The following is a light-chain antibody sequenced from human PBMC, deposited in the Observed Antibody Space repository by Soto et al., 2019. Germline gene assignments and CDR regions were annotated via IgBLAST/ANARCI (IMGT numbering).Light chain of an antibody. V-gene: IGLV3-21*04. CDR3: QVWDIRSDHPVV. CDR2: YDS. CDR1: NIGINS. J-gene: IGLJ2*01. Sequence: SYVLTQPPSVSVALGKTARIACGGNNIGINSVHWYQQKPGQAPVVVIYYDSDRPSGIPERFSGSKSGNTAALTISRVEAGDEADYYCQVWDIRSDHPVVFGGGTKLTVL.